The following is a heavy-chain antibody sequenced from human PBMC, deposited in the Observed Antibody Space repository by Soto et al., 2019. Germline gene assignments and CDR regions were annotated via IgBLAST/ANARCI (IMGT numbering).Heavy chain of an antibody. Sequence: QITLKESGPTLVKPTQTLTLTCTFSGFSLNASGVGVGWIRQPPGKALEWLALIYWDDDKRYNPSLKTRVTITKDTSKIQLVLTMTNRDPVDTATYYCAHSSITLVRGFFTGFGWFDPWGQGALVTVSS. J-gene: IGHJ5*02. D-gene: IGHD3-10*01. CDR2: IYWDDDK. CDR3: AHSSITLVRGFFTGFGWFDP. V-gene: IGHV2-5*02. CDR1: GFSLNASGVG.